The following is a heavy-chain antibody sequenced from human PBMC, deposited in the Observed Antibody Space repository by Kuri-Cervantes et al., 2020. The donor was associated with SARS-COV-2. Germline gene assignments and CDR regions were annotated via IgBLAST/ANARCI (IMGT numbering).Heavy chain of an antibody. D-gene: IGHD3-22*01. CDR1: GYTFTGYY. CDR2: INPNSGGT. CDR3: ARGGYYDSSGKHDY. J-gene: IGHJ4*02. Sequence: ASVKVSCKASGYTFTGYYMHWVRQAPGQGLEWMGWINPNSGGTNYAQKFQGRVTMTRDTSIGTAYMELSRLRSDDTAVYYCARGGYYDSSGKHDYWGQGTLVTVSS. V-gene: IGHV1-2*02.